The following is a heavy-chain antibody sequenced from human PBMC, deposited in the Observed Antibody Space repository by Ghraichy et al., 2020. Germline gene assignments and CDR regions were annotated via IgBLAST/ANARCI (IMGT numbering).Heavy chain of an antibody. V-gene: IGHV4-39*07. D-gene: IGHD6-19*01. J-gene: IGHJ3*02. CDR1: GGSINNRTYY. Sequence: SETLSLTCTVSGGSINNRTYYWAWIRQPPGKGLEWIGSVYYSGSAYYNPSLKSRVVLSVGTSKNQFSLRLTSVTAADTAVYHCARAVAGAIGTFDIWGRGTMVTVSS. CDR3: ARAVAGAIGTFDI. CDR2: VYYSGSA.